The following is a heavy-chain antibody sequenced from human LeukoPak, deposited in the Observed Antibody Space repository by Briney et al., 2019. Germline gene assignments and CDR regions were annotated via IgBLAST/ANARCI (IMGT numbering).Heavy chain of an antibody. Sequence: GESLRLSCAASGFSFTTYWMSWVRQAPGKGLEWVANIKQDGTEKYYVDSVKGRFTISRDNSKNTLYLQMNSLRAEDTAVYYCAKDPSSGFDYWGQGTLVTVSS. CDR2: IKQDGTEK. D-gene: IGHD3-10*01. J-gene: IGHJ4*02. CDR3: AKDPSSGFDY. CDR1: GFSFTTYW. V-gene: IGHV3-7*03.